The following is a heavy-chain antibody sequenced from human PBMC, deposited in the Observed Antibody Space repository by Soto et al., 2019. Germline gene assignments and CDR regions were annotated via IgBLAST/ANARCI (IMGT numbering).Heavy chain of an antibody. J-gene: IGHJ3*02. Sequence: EVQLVESGGGLVKPGGSLRLSCAASGFTFSSYSMNWVRQAPGKGLEWVSSIRSSSSYIYYADSVKGRFTISRDNAKNSLYLQMNSLRAEDTAVYYCARDGGYCSGGSCFGPAFDIWGQGTMVTVSS. CDR1: GFTFSSYS. CDR2: IRSSSSYI. CDR3: ARDGGYCSGGSCFGPAFDI. D-gene: IGHD2-15*01. V-gene: IGHV3-21*01.